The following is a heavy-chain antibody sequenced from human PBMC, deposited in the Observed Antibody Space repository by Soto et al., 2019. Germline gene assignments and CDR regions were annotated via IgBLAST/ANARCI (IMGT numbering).Heavy chain of an antibody. Sequence: SETLSLTCTVSGASISSYYWSWIRQPPGKGLEWIGYIYYSGSTNYNPSLKSRVSISVDTSKNQFSLKLNSVTAADTAVYYCARGDSTSWYFGKGWFDPWGQGTLVTVSS. D-gene: IGHD6-13*01. CDR3: ARGDSTSWYFGKGWFDP. J-gene: IGHJ5*02. CDR1: GASISSYY. V-gene: IGHV4-59*01. CDR2: IYYSGST.